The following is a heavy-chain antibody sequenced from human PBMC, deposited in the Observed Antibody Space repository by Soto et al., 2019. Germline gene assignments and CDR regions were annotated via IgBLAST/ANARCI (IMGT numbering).Heavy chain of an antibody. V-gene: IGHV3-48*01. D-gene: IGHD2-21*02. Sequence: PGGSLRLSCAASGFTFGSYSMNWVRQAPGKGLEWVSFILSSSGVIYYADSVKGRFTISRDNAKNSLYLQMNSLRAEDTAVYYCARDLRALLVATAMPYYMDVWGKGTTVTVSS. CDR3: ARDLRALLVATAMPYYMDV. CDR2: ILSSSGVI. J-gene: IGHJ6*03. CDR1: GFTFGSYS.